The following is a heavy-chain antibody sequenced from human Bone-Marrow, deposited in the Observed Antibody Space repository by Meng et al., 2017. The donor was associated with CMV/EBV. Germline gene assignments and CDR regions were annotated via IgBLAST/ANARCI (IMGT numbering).Heavy chain of an antibody. V-gene: IGHV3-7*01. CDR3: ARDTPSSSGYHNWFDP. D-gene: IGHD3-22*01. CDR2: IRQDGSEK. Sequence: GESLKISCAASGFTLSDYYMDWVRQAPGKGLEWVANIRQDGSEKHYVDSVKGRFTISRDNTKNSLYLEMNSLRAEDTAVYYCARDTPSSSGYHNWFDPWGQGTLVTVSS. J-gene: IGHJ5*02. CDR1: GFTLSDYY.